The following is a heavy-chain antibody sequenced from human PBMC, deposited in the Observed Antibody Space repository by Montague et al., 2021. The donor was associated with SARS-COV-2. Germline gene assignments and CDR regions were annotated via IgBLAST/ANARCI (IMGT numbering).Heavy chain of an antibody. Sequence: SETLSLTCTVSGDSVSSSYWWSWFLQAPGKGLEWMGEIFHTEATNYNPSPNSRVIISLDKSKNQFSLHLNAVTAAATAVYFCSSALAHFDYWGQGTLVTVSS. V-gene: IGHV4-4*02. D-gene: IGHD2-21*01. CDR2: IFHTEAT. CDR3: SSALAHFDY. CDR1: GDSVSSSYW. J-gene: IGHJ4*02.